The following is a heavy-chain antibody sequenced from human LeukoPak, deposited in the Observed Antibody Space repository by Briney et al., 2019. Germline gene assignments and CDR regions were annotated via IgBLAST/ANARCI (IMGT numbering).Heavy chain of an antibody. CDR3: ARRSITMVRGSHYYFDY. Sequence: GGSLRLSCAASGFTFRNYAMRWVRQAPGKGLEWVSAISGSGGNTYYADSVMGRFSISRDNSKNTLYLQMNCLRADDTAVYFCARRSITMVRGSHYYFDYWGRGTLVTVSS. D-gene: IGHD3-10*01. CDR1: GFTFRNYA. V-gene: IGHV3-23*01. J-gene: IGHJ4*02. CDR2: ISGSGGNT.